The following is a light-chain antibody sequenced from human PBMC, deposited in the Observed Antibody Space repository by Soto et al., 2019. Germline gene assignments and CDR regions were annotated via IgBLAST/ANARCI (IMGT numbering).Light chain of an antibody. CDR2: DDS. CDR3: NANTSSNTQV. CDR1: SSNIGRFKD. V-gene: IGLV2-14*01. J-gene: IGLJ3*02. Sequence: QSALTQPASVSGSPGQSITISCTGTSSNIGRFKDVSWYQQHPGKVPKLIIYDDSNRPSAVSYRFSGSKSGNTASLTISGVEDEDEAYYYCNANTSSNTQVFGGGTKLTVL.